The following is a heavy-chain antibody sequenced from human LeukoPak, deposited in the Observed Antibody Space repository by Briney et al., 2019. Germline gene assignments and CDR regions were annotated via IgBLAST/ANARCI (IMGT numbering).Heavy chain of an antibody. Sequence: PSETLSLTCTVSGYSISSGYYWGWIQQPPGKGLEWIGSIYHSGSTYYNPSLKSRVTISVDTSKNQFSLKLSSVTAADTAVYYCARVSGGGNYYWYFDLWGRGTLVTVSS. CDR2: IYHSGST. D-gene: IGHD4-23*01. V-gene: IGHV4-38-2*02. J-gene: IGHJ2*01. CDR3: ARVSGGGNYYWYFDL. CDR1: GYSISSGYY.